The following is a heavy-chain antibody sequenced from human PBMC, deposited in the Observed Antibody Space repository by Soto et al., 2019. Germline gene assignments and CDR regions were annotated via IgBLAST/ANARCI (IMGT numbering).Heavy chain of an antibody. J-gene: IGHJ5*02. CDR1: GASIISSSFY. D-gene: IGHD1-26*01. CDR2: IYYSGST. Sequence: SETLSLTCTVSGASIISSSFYWGWIRQPPGKGLEWIGYIYYSGSTNYNPSLKSRVTISVDTSKNQFSLKLSSVTAADTAVYYYARDRRVVGATNGHNWFDPWGQGTLVTVSS. V-gene: IGHV4-61*01. CDR3: ARDRRVVGATNGHNWFDP.